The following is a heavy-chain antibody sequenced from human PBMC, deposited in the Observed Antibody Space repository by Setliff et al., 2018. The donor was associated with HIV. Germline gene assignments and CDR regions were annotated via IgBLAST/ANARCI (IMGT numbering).Heavy chain of an antibody. J-gene: IGHJ3*01. CDR1: GGAFSRNA. CDR3: ATGRHYYDSSDYPANPFDV. CDR2: IIPLFGMR. D-gene: IGHD3-22*01. V-gene: IGHV1-69*10. Sequence: SVKVSCKTSGGAFSRNAINWVRQAPGQGLEWLGGIIPLFGMRNVAPKFQDRVTITAVKSTSTSYMELSSLRSEDTAVYYCATGRHYYDSSDYPANPFDVWGQGTLVT.